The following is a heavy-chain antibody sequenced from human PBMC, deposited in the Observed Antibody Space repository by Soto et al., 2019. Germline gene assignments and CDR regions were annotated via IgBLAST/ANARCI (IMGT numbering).Heavy chain of an antibody. D-gene: IGHD3-16*02. CDR1: GFTYSKYT. CDR2: ISHDGSNK. J-gene: IGHJ4*02. CDR3: ARDRLRLGELSLLGYFDY. Sequence: GGSLRLSCAASGFTYSKYTMHWVRQAPGKGLEWVAAISHDGSNKYYGDSVKGRFTISRDNSKNTLSVQMSNLKSEDTAVYYWARDRLRLGELSLLGYFDYWGQGTLVTVSS. V-gene: IGHV3-30-3*01.